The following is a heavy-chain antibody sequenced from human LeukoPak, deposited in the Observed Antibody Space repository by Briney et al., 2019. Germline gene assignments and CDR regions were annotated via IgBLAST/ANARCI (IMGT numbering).Heavy chain of an antibody. Sequence: SETLSLTCTVSDYSISSGYGYYWGWIRQPPGKGLEWIGNIYHSGITYYNHFNSSLRSRVTISIDTSKNQFSLRLTSVTAADTAVYFCATLVSTRYYFDYWGQGTLVTVSS. CDR1: DYSISSGYGYY. CDR2: IYHSGIT. J-gene: IGHJ4*02. V-gene: IGHV4-38-2*02. D-gene: IGHD5/OR15-5a*01. CDR3: ATLVSTRYYFDY.